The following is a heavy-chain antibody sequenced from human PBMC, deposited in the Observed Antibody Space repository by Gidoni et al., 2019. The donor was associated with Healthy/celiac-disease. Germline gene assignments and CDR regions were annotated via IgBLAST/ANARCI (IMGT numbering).Heavy chain of an antibody. CDR1: GFTFSDYY. V-gene: IGHV3-11*06. CDR2: ISSSSSYT. Sequence: QVQLVESVGCLVKPGGSLRLSCAASGFTFSDYYMSWIRQAPGKGLEWVSYISSSSSYTNDADSVKGRFTISRDNAKNSLYLQMNSLRAEDTAVYYCARDRRITTVTGNWFDPWGQGTLVTVSS. J-gene: IGHJ5*02. CDR3: ARDRRITTVTGNWFDP. D-gene: IGHD4-17*01.